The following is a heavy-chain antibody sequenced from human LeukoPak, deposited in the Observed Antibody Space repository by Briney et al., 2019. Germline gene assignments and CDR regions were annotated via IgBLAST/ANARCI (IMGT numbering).Heavy chain of an antibody. Sequence: PSETLSLTCAVYGGSFSGYYWSWIRQPPGKGLEWIGEINHSGSTNYNPSLKSRVTISVDTSKNQFSLKLSSVTAADTAVYYCASVVVVAATGGYYYGMDVWGQGTTVTVSS. CDR1: GGSFSGYY. J-gene: IGHJ6*02. D-gene: IGHD2-15*01. V-gene: IGHV4-34*01. CDR3: ASVVVVAATGGYYYGMDV. CDR2: INHSGST.